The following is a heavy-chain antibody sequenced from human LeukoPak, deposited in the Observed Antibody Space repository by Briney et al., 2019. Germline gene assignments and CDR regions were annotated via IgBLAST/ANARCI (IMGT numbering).Heavy chain of an antibody. CDR3: ARDGEDGYSYGYGWFDP. Sequence: ASVKVSCKASGYTFTGYYMHWVRQAPGQGLEWMGWVNTNSGGTNYAQKFQGRVTMTRDTSISTAYMELSRLRSDDTAVYYCARDGEDGYSYGYGWFDPWGQGTLVAVSS. V-gene: IGHV1-2*02. J-gene: IGHJ5*02. CDR2: VNTNSGGT. D-gene: IGHD5-18*01. CDR1: GYTFTGYY.